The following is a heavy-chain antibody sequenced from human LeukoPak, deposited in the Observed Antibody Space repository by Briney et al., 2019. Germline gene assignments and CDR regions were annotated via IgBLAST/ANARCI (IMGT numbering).Heavy chain of an antibody. CDR1: GYTFTGYY. Sequence: GASVKVSCKASGYTFTGYYMHWVRQAPGQGLEWMGRIIPIFGTANYAQKFQGRVTITTDESTSTAYMELSSLRSEDTAVYYCARANYGDGPYYYYMDAWGKGTTVTVSS. CDR3: ARANYGDGPYYYYMDA. CDR2: IIPIFGTA. V-gene: IGHV1-69*05. J-gene: IGHJ6*03. D-gene: IGHD4-17*01.